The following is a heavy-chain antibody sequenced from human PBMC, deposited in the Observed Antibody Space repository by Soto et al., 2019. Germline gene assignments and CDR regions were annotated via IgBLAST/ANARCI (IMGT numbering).Heavy chain of an antibody. J-gene: IGHJ4*02. Sequence: QVQLVQSGAEVKKPGASVKVSCKASGYTFTSYGISWVRQAPGQGLEWMGWISAYNGNTKYAQKFQGRVTITTDTSTSTADMEVRSLRSDDTAVYYCARDAAAGLNDYWGQGTLVTVSS. CDR1: GYTFTSYG. CDR2: ISAYNGNT. D-gene: IGHD6-13*01. V-gene: IGHV1-18*01. CDR3: ARDAAAGLNDY.